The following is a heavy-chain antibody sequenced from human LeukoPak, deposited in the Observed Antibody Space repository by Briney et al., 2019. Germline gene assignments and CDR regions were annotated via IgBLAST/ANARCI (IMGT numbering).Heavy chain of an antibody. CDR1: GGSISYYY. D-gene: IGHD6-19*01. CDR3: ARGDSGWYGAFDY. Sequence: SETLSLTCIVSGGSISYYYWSWIRQPPGKGLEWIGYIYYSGSTNYNPSLKSRVTISVDTSKNQFSLKLSSVTAADTAVYYCARGDSGWYGAFDYWGQGTLVTVSS. V-gene: IGHV4-59*08. CDR2: IYYSGST. J-gene: IGHJ4*02.